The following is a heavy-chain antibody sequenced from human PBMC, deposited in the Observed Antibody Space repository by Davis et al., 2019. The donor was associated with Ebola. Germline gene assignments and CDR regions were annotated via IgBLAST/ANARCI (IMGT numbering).Heavy chain of an antibody. V-gene: IGHV4-59*05. Sequence: SETLSLTCTVSGGSISSYYWSWIRQPPGKGLEWIGSIYYSGSTYYNPSLKSRVTISVDTSKNQVSLKLTSVTAADTALYYCARAVAVSTHIDSWGQGTLVTVSP. CDR1: GGSISSYY. CDR2: IYYSGST. J-gene: IGHJ4*02. CDR3: ARAVAVSTHIDS. D-gene: IGHD5/OR15-5a*01.